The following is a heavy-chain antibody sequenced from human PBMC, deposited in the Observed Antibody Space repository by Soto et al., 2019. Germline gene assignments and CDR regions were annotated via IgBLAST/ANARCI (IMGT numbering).Heavy chain of an antibody. Sequence: ASVKVSCKASGGTFSSYTISWVRQAPGQGLEWMGRIIPILGIANYAQKFQGRVTITADKSTSTAYMELSSLRSEDTAVYYCTYSSGWNHFDYWGQGTLVTVSS. D-gene: IGHD6-19*01. V-gene: IGHV1-69*02. CDR1: GGTFSSYT. J-gene: IGHJ4*02. CDR2: IIPILGIA. CDR3: TYSSGWNHFDY.